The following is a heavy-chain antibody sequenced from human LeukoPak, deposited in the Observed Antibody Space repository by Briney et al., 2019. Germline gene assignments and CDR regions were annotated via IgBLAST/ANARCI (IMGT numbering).Heavy chain of an antibody. V-gene: IGHV3-21*01. CDR2: ISSSSSYI. CDR1: GFTFSSYS. D-gene: IGHD4-17*01. Sequence: GGSLRLSCAASGFTFSSYSMNWVRQAPGKGLEWVSSISSSSSYIYYADSVKGRFTISRDNAKNSLYLQMNSLRAEDTAVCYCARCGDYGYGMDVWGQGTTVTVSS. CDR3: ARCGDYGYGMDV. J-gene: IGHJ6*02.